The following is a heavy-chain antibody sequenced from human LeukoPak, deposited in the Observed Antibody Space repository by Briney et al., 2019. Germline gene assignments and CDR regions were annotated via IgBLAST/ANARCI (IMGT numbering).Heavy chain of an antibody. CDR3: ARDPRYCSSTSCYSYFDY. Sequence: GGSLRLSCAASGFTFTIYEMHWVRHAPGKGLEWVSYISSSSSTIYYADSVKGRFTISRDNAKNSLYLQMNSLRAEDTAVYYCARDPRYCSSTSCYSYFDYWGQGTLVTVSS. CDR2: ISSSSSTI. D-gene: IGHD2-2*01. J-gene: IGHJ4*02. CDR1: GFTFTIYE. V-gene: IGHV3-48*01.